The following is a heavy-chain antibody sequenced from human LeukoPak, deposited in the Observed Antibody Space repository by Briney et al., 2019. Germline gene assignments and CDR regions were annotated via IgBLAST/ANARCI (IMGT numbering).Heavy chain of an antibody. CDR3: AKGYGDLVAFDI. CDR1: GFTFSSYG. CDR2: IRYDGNNK. D-gene: IGHD4-17*01. J-gene: IGHJ3*02. Sequence: GGSLRLSCAASGFTFSSYGMDWVRHTPGKGLEWVAFIRYDGNNKDYADSVKGRFTTSRDNSKDTLYLQMNGLRVEDTAVYYCAKGYGDLVAFDIWGQGTMDTVSS. V-gene: IGHV3-30*02.